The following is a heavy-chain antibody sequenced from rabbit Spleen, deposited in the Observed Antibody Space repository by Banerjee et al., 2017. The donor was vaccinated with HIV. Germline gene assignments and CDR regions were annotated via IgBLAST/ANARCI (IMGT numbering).Heavy chain of an antibody. Sequence: QSLQESGGDLVKPGASLTLTCTASGVSFSSNHYMCWVRQAPGKGLEWIACIDTGSSGFTYFATWAKGRFTFSKTSSTTVTLQMTSLTAADTATYFCARDLDGVIGWNFGWWGPGTLVTVS. D-gene: IGHD1-1*01. CDR2: IDTGSSGFT. J-gene: IGHJ4*01. CDR1: GVSFSSNHY. V-gene: IGHV1S40*01. CDR3: ARDLDGVIGWNFGW.